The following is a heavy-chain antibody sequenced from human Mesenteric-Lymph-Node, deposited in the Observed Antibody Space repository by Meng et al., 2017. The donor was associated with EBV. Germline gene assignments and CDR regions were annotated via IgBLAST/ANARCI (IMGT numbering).Heavy chain of an antibody. Sequence: QVLWEKSGPGRGNAADALSLSCTVSGGSISSCHYYWGWVRQAPGKGLLWIGTIYYSGSTSYNPSLKSLVTISVDTYKNQFSVNLSSGAAADTAVYYCARENPARGNWFDPWGQGALVTVSS. V-gene: IGHV4-39*07. J-gene: IGHJ5*02. CDR1: GGSISSCHYY. CDR2: IYYSGST. D-gene: IGHD3-10*01. CDR3: ARENPARGNWFDP.